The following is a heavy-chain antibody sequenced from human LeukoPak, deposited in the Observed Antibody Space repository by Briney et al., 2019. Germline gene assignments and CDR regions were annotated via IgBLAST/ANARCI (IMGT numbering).Heavy chain of an antibody. CDR3: AREALWDGVDFDY. CDR2: INTNTGNP. D-gene: IGHD3-16*01. Sequence: ASVKVSCKASGGTFSSYAMNWVRQAPGQGLEWMGWINTNTGNPTYAQGFTGRFVFSLDTSVSTAYLQISSLKAEDTAVYYCAREALWDGVDFDYWGQGTLVTVSS. J-gene: IGHJ4*02. V-gene: IGHV7-4-1*02. CDR1: GGTFSSYA.